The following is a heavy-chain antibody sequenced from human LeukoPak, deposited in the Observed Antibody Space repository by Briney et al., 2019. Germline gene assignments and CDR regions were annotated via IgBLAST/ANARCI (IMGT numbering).Heavy chain of an antibody. J-gene: IGHJ4*02. D-gene: IGHD1-1*01. CDR1: GFTFSSYA. CDR2: ISGSGGGT. Sequence: GGSLRFSCAAPGFTFSSYAMSWVRQAPGKGLERVSAISGSGGGTYYADSVKGRFTISRDNSKNTLYLQMDSLRVEDTALYYCAKDRLSNWVYEFWGQGTPVTVSS. CDR3: AKDRLSNWVYEF. V-gene: IGHV3-23*01.